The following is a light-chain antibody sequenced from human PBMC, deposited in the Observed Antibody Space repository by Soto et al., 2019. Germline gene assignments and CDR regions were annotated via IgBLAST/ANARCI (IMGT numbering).Light chain of an antibody. Sequence: IQMTQSPSTLSASVGDRVTITCRASQSISSWLAWYQQKPGKAPKLLIYASSLQSGVPSRFSGSGSGTDFTLTISSLQPEDFATYYCLQDYNYPRTFGQGTKVDI. CDR2: AS. V-gene: IGKV1-6*01. CDR1: QSISSW. CDR3: LQDYNYPRT. J-gene: IGKJ1*01.